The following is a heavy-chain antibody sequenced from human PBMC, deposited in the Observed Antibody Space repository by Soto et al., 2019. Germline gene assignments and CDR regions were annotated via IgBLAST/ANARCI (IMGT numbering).Heavy chain of an antibody. V-gene: IGHV3-64*01. CDR1: GFTFSSYA. CDR3: ARETDIYGLGGDY. J-gene: IGHJ4*02. CDR2: ISSNGGST. D-gene: IGHD5-18*01. Sequence: EVQLVESGGGLVQPGGSLRLSCAASGFTFSSYAMHWVRQAPGKGLEYVSVISSNGGSTYYANSVKGRFTISRDNFKNTLYLQKGSVRGGDMAVYYCARETDIYGLGGDYWGQGTLVTVSS.